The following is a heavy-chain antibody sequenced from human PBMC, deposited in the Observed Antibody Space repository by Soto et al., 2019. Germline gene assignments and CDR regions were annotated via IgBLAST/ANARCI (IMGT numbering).Heavy chain of an antibody. Sequence: GGSLRLSCAASGFTFSSYGMHWVRQAPGKGLEWVAVISYDGSNKYYADSVKGRFPISRDNSKNTLYLQMNSLRAEDTAVYYCAKVDYGDYYFDYWGQGTLVTVSS. CDR1: GFTFSSYG. V-gene: IGHV3-30*18. D-gene: IGHD4-17*01. J-gene: IGHJ4*02. CDR3: AKVDYGDYYFDY. CDR2: ISYDGSNK.